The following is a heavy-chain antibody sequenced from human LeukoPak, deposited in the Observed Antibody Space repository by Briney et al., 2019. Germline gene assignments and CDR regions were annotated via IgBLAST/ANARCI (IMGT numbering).Heavy chain of an antibody. D-gene: IGHD1/OR15-1a*01. CDR3: AKVNNYDDY. Sequence: GGSLRLSCAASGFTFSTFGIHWVRQAPGKGLEWVAAISPDGNNEYYTDSVKGRFTVSRDNSKNMIYLQMNSLRGEDSGVCYCAKVNNYDDYWGQGTLVTVSS. V-gene: IGHV3-30*18. J-gene: IGHJ4*02. CDR2: ISPDGNNE. CDR1: GFTFSTFG.